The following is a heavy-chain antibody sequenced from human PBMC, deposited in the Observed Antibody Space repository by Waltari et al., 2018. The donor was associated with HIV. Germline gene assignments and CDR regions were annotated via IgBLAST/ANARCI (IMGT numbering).Heavy chain of an antibody. CDR3: ASNNKG. CDR1: GFTFSNAW. CDR2: IKSKTDGGTT. Sequence: EVQLVESGGGLVKPGESLRLSCVASGFTFSNAWMNWVRQTPGKGLEWIGRIKSKTDGGTTDYAAPVKGTFTISRDDSKSTLYLQMNSLRVEDTAVYYCASNNKGWGQGTRVTVSS. J-gene: IGHJ4*02. V-gene: IGHV3-15*01.